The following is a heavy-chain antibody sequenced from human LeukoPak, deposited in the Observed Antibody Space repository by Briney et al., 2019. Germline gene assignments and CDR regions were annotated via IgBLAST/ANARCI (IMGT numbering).Heavy chain of an antibody. J-gene: IGHJ4*02. V-gene: IGHV3-66*01. Sequence: GGSLRLSCAASGFNVSSNYMSCVRQAPGKGLEWGSGIYSGGSKYYSAAVKGRFTISRDMPKNMVYLQMNTLRAEDTAVYYCARGSPFDDWGQGSLVTVSS. CDR2: IYSGGSK. CDR1: GFNVSSNY. CDR3: ARGSPFDD. D-gene: IGHD1-26*01.